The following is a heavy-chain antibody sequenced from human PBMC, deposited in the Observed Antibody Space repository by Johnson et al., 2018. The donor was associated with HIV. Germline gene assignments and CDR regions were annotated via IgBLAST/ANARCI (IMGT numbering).Heavy chain of an antibody. V-gene: IGHV3-30*02. CDR1: GFTFSNAW. CDR2: IRYDGSNK. J-gene: IGHJ3*02. D-gene: IGHD3/OR15-3a*01. Sequence: VQLVESGGGSVKSGGSLRVSCAASGFTFSNAWMSWVRQAPGKGLEWVAFIRYDGSNKYYADSVKGRFTISRDNSKNTLYLQMNRLRADDTAVYYCASGLGLQQIDIWGQGTMVTVSS. CDR3: ASGLGLQQIDI.